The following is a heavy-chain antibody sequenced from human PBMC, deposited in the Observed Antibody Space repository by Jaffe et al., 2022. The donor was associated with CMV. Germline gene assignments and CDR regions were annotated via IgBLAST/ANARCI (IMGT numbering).Heavy chain of an antibody. D-gene: IGHD3-3*01. V-gene: IGHV1-2*02. Sequence: QVQLVQSGAEVKKPGASVKVSCKASGYTFTGYYMHWVRQAPGQGLEWMGWINPNSGGTNYAQKFQGRVTMTRDTSISTAYMELSRLRSDDTAVYYCARGLRFLEWLLSGYMDVWGKGTTVTVSS. CDR3: ARGLRFLEWLLSGYMDV. CDR2: INPNSGGT. CDR1: GYTFTGYY. J-gene: IGHJ6*03.